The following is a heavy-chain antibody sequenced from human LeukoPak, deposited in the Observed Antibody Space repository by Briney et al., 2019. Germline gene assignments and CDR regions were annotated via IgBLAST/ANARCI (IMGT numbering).Heavy chain of an antibody. J-gene: IGHJ4*02. V-gene: IGHV3-30-3*01. CDR3: ARDLTDYCSGGSCYGGFDY. Sequence: GRSLRLSCAASGFTFSSYAMHWVRQAPGKGLEWVAVISYDGSNKYYADSVKGRFTISRDNSKNTLYLQMNSLRAEDTAVYYCARDLTDYCSGGSCYGGFDYWGQGTLVTVSS. D-gene: IGHD2-15*01. CDR1: GFTFSSYA. CDR2: ISYDGSNK.